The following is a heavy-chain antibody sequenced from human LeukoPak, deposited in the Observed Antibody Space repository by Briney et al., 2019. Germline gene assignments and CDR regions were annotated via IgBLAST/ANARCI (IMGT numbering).Heavy chain of an antibody. CDR3: AKDPRDYDSSGYYLYYFDY. CDR2: ISGSGGST. Sequence: PGGSLRLSCAASGFTFSSYAMSWVRQAPGKGLEWVASISGSGGSTYYADYVKGRFTISRDNSKNTLYLQMNRLRAEDTAVYYCAKDPRDYDSSGYYLYYFDYWGQGTLVTVSS. D-gene: IGHD3-22*01. J-gene: IGHJ4*02. CDR1: GFTFSSYA. V-gene: IGHV3-23*01.